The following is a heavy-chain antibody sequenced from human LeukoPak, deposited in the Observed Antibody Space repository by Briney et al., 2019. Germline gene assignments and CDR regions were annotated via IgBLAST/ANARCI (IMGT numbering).Heavy chain of an antibody. CDR3: ARGLRITIFGVETDYYFDY. CDR2: IIPIFGTA. J-gene: IGHJ4*02. D-gene: IGHD3-3*01. Sequence: VASVKVSCKASGGTFSSYAISWVRQAPGQGLEWMGGIIPIFGTANYAQKFQGRVTITRNTSISTAYMELSSLRSEDTAVYYCARGLRITIFGVETDYYFDYWGQGTLVTVSS. CDR1: GGTFSSYA. V-gene: IGHV1-69*05.